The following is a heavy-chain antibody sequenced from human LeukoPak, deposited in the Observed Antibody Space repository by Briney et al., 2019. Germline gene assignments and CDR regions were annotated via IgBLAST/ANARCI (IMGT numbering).Heavy chain of an antibody. D-gene: IGHD3-10*01. CDR3: ARDPLRIWLGEFLTYYFDY. CDR2: ISSASSYI. V-gene: IGHV3-21*06. Sequence: PGESLRLSCAASGFTFNSYSMNWVRQAPGKGLEWVSSISSASSYIYYADSVKGRFTISRDNAKNLLYLQMNSLRAEDTAVYFCARDPLRIWLGEFLTYYFDYWGQGTLVTVSS. J-gene: IGHJ4*02. CDR1: GFTFNSYS.